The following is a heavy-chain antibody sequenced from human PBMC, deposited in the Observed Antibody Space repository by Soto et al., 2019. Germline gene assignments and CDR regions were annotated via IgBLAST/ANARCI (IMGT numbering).Heavy chain of an antibody. CDR2: ISYDGSNK. V-gene: IGHV3-30-3*01. D-gene: IGHD1-7*01. CDR3: ARENWNYGPLGY. J-gene: IGHJ4*02. Sequence: QVQLVESGGGVVQPGRSLRLSCAASGFTFSSYAMHWVRQAPGKGLEWVAVISYDGSNKYYADSVKGRFTISRDKSKNTLYLQMNSLRAEDTAVYYCARENWNYGPLGYWGQGTLVTVSS. CDR1: GFTFSSYA.